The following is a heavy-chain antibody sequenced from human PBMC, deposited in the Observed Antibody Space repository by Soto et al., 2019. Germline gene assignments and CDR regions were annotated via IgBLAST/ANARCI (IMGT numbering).Heavy chain of an antibody. D-gene: IGHD6-13*01. J-gene: IGHJ4*02. V-gene: IGHV3-30*18. CDR2: ISYDGSNK. CDR3: AKDRRSSPRDFDY. CDR1: GFTFSSYG. Sequence: GGSLRLSCAASGFTFSSYGMHWVRQAPGKGLEWVAVISYDGSNKYYADSVKGRFTISRDNSKNTLYLQMNSLRAEDTAVYFCAKDRRSSPRDFDYWGQGTLVTVSS.